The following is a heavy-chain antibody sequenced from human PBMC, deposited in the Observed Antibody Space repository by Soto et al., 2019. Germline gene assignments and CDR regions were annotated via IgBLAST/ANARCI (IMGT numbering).Heavy chain of an antibody. CDR2: IKSKTDGGTT. J-gene: IGHJ4*02. CDR3: TTVSYSWNYAFDY. V-gene: IGHV3-15*01. D-gene: IGHD1-7*01. CDR1: GXTFSNAG. Sequence: GSLRLTCAASGXTFSNAGMGWVRQAPGKGLELVGRIKSKTDGGTTDYAAPVKGRFTISRDESKKTLYLQMNSLKTEDTDVYYCTTVSYSWNYAFDYWGQGTLGTVSS.